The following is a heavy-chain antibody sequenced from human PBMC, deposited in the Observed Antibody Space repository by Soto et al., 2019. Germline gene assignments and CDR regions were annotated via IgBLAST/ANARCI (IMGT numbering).Heavy chain of an antibody. V-gene: IGHV1-69*01. D-gene: IGHD3-22*01. CDR1: GGTFSSYA. CDR2: IIPIFGTA. CDR3: ARDSYYYDSSGYYYYFDY. J-gene: IGHJ4*02. Sequence: QVQLVQSGAEVQKPGSSVKVSCKASGGTFSSYAISWVRQAPGQGLEWMGGIIPIFGTANYAQKFQGRVTITADESTSTAHMELSSLRSEDTAVYYCARDSYYYDSSGYYYYFDYWGQGTLVTVSS.